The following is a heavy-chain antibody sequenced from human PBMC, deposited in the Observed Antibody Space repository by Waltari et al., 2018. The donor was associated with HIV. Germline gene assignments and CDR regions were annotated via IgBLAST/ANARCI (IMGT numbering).Heavy chain of an antibody. Sequence: QVHLQESGPGLVKPSQTLSLTCTVSGGTITGGDLYWSGIRQPPGKGLEWIGNMYYTGTTYYTPSLESRVTISLETSNNQFSLRLNSVTAADTAVYYCARADFWSGYYFAFDIWGQGTMVTVSS. CDR1: GGTITGGDLY. CDR2: MYYTGTT. V-gene: IGHV4-30-4*08. J-gene: IGHJ3*02. D-gene: IGHD3-3*01. CDR3: ARADFWSGYYFAFDI.